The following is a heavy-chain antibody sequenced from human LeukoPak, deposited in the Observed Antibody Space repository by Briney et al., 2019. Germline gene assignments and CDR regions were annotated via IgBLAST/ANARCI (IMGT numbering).Heavy chain of an antibody. V-gene: IGHV4-59*10. CDR3: ARVGYYYVENWYFDL. CDR2: IYTSGST. J-gene: IGHJ2*01. CDR1: GGSFSGYY. D-gene: IGHD3-22*01. Sequence: SETLSLTCAVYGGSFSGYYWSWIRQPAGKGLEWIGRIYTSGSTNYNPSLKSRVTISVDTSKNQFSLKLSSVTAADTAVYYCARVGYYYVENWYFDLWGRGTLVTVSS.